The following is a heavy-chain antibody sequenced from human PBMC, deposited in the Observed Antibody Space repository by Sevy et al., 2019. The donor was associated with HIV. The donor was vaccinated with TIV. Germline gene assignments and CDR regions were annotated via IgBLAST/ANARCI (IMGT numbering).Heavy chain of an antibody. CDR3: ARGPTNYYDSSRYDWFDP. Sequence: GGSLRLSCAASGFTFSSFAMHWVRQAPDKGLEWAAVISYDGSNKYYADSVKGRFTISRDNSENTLYLQMNSMRAEDTAVYYCARGPTNYYDSSRYDWFDPWGQGTLVTVSS. J-gene: IGHJ5*02. CDR2: ISYDGSNK. CDR1: GFTFSSFA. D-gene: IGHD3-22*01. V-gene: IGHV3-30-3*01.